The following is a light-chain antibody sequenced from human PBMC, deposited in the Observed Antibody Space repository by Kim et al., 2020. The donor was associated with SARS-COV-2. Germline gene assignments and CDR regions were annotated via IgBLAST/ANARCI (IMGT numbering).Light chain of an antibody. Sequence: DIQMTQSPSILSASVGDRVTITCRASQTISTWLAWYQQKPGKPPNALISDASSLESGVPSRFRGSGSGTEFTLTISSLQPDDFATYYCQEYNSDFTFGPGTKVDIK. CDR1: QTISTW. J-gene: IGKJ3*01. CDR2: DAS. V-gene: IGKV1-5*01. CDR3: QEYNSDFT.